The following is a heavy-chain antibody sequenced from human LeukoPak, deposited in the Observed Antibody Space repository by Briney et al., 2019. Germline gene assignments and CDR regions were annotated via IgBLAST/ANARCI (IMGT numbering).Heavy chain of an antibody. J-gene: IGHJ5*02. CDR2: IIPIFGIA. CDR3: AREVVTTNRNWFDP. V-gene: IGHV1-69*04. CDR1: GGAFSSYA. D-gene: IGHD4-11*01. Sequence: ASVKVSCKASGGAFSSYAISWVRQAPGQGLEWMGRIIPIFGIANYAQKFQGRVTITADKSTSTAYMELSSLRSEDTAVYYCAREVVTTNRNWFDPWGQGTLVTVSS.